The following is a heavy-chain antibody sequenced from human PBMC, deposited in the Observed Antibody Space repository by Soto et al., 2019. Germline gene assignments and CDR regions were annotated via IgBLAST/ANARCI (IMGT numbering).Heavy chain of an antibody. D-gene: IGHD2-2*01. CDR1: GGSFSGYY. V-gene: IGHV4-34*01. Sequence: QVQLQQWGAGLLKPSETLSLTGAVYGGSFSGYYWSWIRQPPGEGLEWIGEINHSGSTNYNPSLQSRVTISVDTSKNQFSLKLSSVTAADTAVYYCAREGDWSSTSCRARDAGVDYWGQGTLVTVSS. J-gene: IGHJ4*02. CDR2: INHSGST. CDR3: AREGDWSSTSCRARDAGVDY.